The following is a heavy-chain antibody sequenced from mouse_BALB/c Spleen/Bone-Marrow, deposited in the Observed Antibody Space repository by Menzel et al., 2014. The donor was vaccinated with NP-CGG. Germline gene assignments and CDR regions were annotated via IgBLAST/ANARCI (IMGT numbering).Heavy chain of an antibody. Sequence: VQLQQSGPELVKPGASVKMSCKASGYTFTSYTMHWVKQKPGQGLEWIGYINPYNDGTKYNEKFKGKATLTSDKSSSTAYMELSSLTSEDSAVYYCARRWLPYAMDYWGQGTSATVSS. J-gene: IGHJ4*01. D-gene: IGHD2-3*01. CDR3: ARRWLPYAMDY. CDR1: GYTFTSYT. V-gene: IGHV1-14*01. CDR2: INPYNDGT.